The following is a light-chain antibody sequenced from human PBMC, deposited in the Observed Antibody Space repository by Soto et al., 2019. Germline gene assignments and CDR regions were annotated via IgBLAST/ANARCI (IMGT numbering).Light chain of an antibody. CDR2: GAS. Sequence: EIVMTQSPATLSVSPGERATLSCRASQSVSSSLAWYQQKPGQAPRLLIYGASSRATGIPARFSGSGSGTEFPLTISSLQSEDFAVYYCQQYKNWPLTFGQGTKLEIK. CDR1: QSVSSS. J-gene: IGKJ2*01. CDR3: QQYKNWPLT. V-gene: IGKV3-15*01.